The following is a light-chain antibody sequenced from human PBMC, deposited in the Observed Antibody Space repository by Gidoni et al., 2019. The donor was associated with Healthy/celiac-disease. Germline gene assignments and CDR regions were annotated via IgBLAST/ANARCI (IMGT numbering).Light chain of an antibody. CDR2: EVS. V-gene: IGLV2-14*01. CDR1: SSAGGGYNY. J-gene: IGLJ1*01. Sequence: QSALTQPASVSGSPGQSITISCTGTSSAGGGYNYVSWYQQPPGKAPKLMIYEVSNRPSGVSNRFSGSKSGNTASLTISGLQAEDEADYYCSSYTSSSTPVFGTGTKVTVL. CDR3: SSYTSSSTPV.